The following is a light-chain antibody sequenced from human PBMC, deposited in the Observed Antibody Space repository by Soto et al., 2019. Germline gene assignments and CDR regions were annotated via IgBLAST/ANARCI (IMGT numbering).Light chain of an antibody. J-gene: IGLJ1*01. Sequence: QSVLTQPASVSGSPGQSITISCSGTSGGIGTYDHVAWFQQFPGKTPKLVIYSVSDRPSGVSYRFSGSKSGNTAPLTISGLQADDEADYYCISYTVSRSYVFGNGTKVTVL. V-gene: IGLV2-14*01. CDR1: SGGIGTYDH. CDR2: SVS. CDR3: ISYTVSRSYV.